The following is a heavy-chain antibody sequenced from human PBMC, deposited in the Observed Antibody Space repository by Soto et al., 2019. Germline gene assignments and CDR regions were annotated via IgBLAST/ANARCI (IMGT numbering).Heavy chain of an antibody. CDR2: INHSGST. CDR3: ARRGGSAAMVRGVITAPYYYYMDV. V-gene: IGHV4-34*01. J-gene: IGHJ6*03. D-gene: IGHD3-10*01. CDR1: GGSFSGYY. Sequence: SETLSLTCAVYGGSFSGYYWSWIRQPPGKGLEWIGEINHSGSTNYNPSLKSRVTISVDTSKNQFSLKLSSVTAADTAVYYCARRGGSAAMVRGVITAPYYYYMDVWGKGTTVTVSS.